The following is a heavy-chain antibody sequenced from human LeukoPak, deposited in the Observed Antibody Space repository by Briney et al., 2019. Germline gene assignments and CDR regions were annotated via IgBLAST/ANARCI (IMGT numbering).Heavy chain of an antibody. CDR3: ARASHDSSGYLYYSDY. CDR2: INPNSGGT. V-gene: IGHV1-2*02. CDR1: GYTFTGYY. D-gene: IGHD3-22*01. J-gene: IGHJ4*02. Sequence: ASVKVSCKASGYTFTGYYMHWVRQAPGQGLEWMGWINPNSGGTNYAQKFQGRVTMTRDTSISTAYMELSRLRSDDTAVYYCARASHDSSGYLYYSDYWGQGTLVTVSS.